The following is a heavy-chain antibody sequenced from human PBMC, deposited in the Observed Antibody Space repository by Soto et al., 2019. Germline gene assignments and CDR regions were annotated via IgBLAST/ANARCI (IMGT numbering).Heavy chain of an antibody. V-gene: IGHV4-59*08. CDR2: IYYSGST. J-gene: IGHJ4*02. D-gene: IGHD2-15*01. Sequence: QVQLQESGPGLVKPSETLSLTCTVSGGSTSSYYWSWIRQPPGKGLELIGYIYYSGSTNYNPSFESRVTISIDTSKNQFSLKLSSVTAADTAIYYCARRVLTGSHHYFDYWGQGTLVTVSS. CDR1: GGSTSSYY. CDR3: ARRVLTGSHHYFDY.